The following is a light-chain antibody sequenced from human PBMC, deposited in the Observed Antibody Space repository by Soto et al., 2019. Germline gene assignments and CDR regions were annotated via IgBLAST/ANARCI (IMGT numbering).Light chain of an antibody. CDR3: QQYYTTPTIT. CDR1: QSVLYTLNKRNY. Sequence: DIVMTQSPDSLAMSLGERATINCKSSQSVLYTLNKRNYLSWYQQKPGQPPKLLIYWAYTRDSGVPDRLSGGGSGTEFTLTISSLQAEDAAVYYCQQYYTTPTITFGQGTRLEIK. J-gene: IGKJ5*01. V-gene: IGKV4-1*01. CDR2: WAY.